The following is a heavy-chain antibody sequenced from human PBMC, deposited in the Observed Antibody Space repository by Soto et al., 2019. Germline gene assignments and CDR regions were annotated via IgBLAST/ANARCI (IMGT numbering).Heavy chain of an antibody. V-gene: IGHV4-59*01. CDR1: GGSISSYY. J-gene: IGHJ2*01. CDR3: AREEGVVVVAATRLRYFDL. D-gene: IGHD2-15*01. Sequence: SDTLSLTCTVSGGSISSYYWSWIRQPPGKGLEWIGYIYYSGSTNYNPSLKSRVTISVDTSKNQFSLKLSSVTAADTAVYYCAREEGVVVVAATRLRYFDLWGRGTLVTVSS. CDR2: IYYSGST.